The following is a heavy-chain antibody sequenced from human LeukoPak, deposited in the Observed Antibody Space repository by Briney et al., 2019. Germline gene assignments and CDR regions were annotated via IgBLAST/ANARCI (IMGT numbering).Heavy chain of an antibody. J-gene: IGHJ4*02. D-gene: IGHD3-22*01. Sequence: SETLSLTCTVSGGSISSYYWSWIRQPPGKGLEWIGYIYYSGSTNYNPSLKSRVTISVDTSKNQFSLKLSSVTAADTAVYYCARGDYYDSSGYYYFDYWGQGTLVTVSS. V-gene: IGHV4-59*01. CDR1: GGSISSYY. CDR2: IYYSGST. CDR3: ARGDYYDSSGYYYFDY.